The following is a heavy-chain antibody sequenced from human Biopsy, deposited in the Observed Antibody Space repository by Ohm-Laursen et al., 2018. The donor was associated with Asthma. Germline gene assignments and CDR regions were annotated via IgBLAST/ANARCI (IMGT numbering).Heavy chain of an antibody. Sequence: GSLRLSCTALGFTFTDYWMHWVRQAPGKGLEWVSVIYSGGTSHTADSVRGRFTISRDFSKNTLHLQMHSLRVEDTAVYYCARGDSSGWSHYYFDYWGQGTLVTVSS. CDR2: IYSGGTS. J-gene: IGHJ4*02. D-gene: IGHD6-19*01. CDR3: ARGDSSGWSHYYFDY. V-gene: IGHV3-53*01. CDR1: GFTFTDYW.